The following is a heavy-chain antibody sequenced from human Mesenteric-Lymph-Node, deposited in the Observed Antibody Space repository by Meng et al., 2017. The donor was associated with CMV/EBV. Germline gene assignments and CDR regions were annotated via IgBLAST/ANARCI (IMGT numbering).Heavy chain of an antibody. J-gene: IGHJ4*02. D-gene: IGHD2-21*01. Sequence: GESLKISCRGPGISFVYAWMSWVRPAPGKGLEWIARIKSKEDGETTDYAAPVNGRFIISRDDSQNTVDLQMNSLKSEDTAVYYCATPSCGGHCPSSFDVWGQGTLVTVSS. CDR2: IKSKEDGETT. CDR1: GISFVYAW. V-gene: IGHV3-15*01. CDR3: ATPSCGGHCPSSFDV.